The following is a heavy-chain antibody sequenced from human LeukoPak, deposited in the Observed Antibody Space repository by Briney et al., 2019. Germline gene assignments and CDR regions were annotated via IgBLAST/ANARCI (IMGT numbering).Heavy chain of an antibody. CDR3: ARAVRVLDY. J-gene: IGHJ4*02. CDR2: IKLDGSEQ. CDR1: GLTISNNW. V-gene: IGHV3-7*01. Sequence: GGSLRLSCADSGLTISNNWMSWVRQAPGKGLEWVANIKLDGSEQYYVDSVKGRFTISRDNAKNSLYLQMNSLRAEDTAVYYCARAVRVLDYWGQGTLVTVSS.